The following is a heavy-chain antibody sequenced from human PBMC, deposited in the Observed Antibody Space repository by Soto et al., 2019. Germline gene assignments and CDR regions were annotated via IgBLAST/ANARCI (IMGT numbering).Heavy chain of an antibody. CDR3: AKDIGDGYYYSGMDV. CDR2: ISWNSGSI. Sequence: GGSLRLSCAASGFTFDDYAMHWIRQAPGKGLEWVSGISWNSGSIGYADSVKGRFTISRDNAKNSLYLQMNSLRAEDTALYYCAKDIGDGYYYSGMDVWGQGTTVTVSS. J-gene: IGHJ6*02. D-gene: IGHD3-10*01. CDR1: GFTFDDYA. V-gene: IGHV3-9*01.